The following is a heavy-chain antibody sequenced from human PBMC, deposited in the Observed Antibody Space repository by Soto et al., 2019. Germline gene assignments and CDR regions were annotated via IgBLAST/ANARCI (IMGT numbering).Heavy chain of an antibody. CDR2: INPNGGAT. CDR3: ARESGGATAALDYYYFYMDV. CDR1: GDSFNVDY. J-gene: IGHJ6*03. V-gene: IGHV1-2*02. Sequence: SVKVYCKTSGDSFNVDYIHCGRQDTGKGLEWMGWINPNGGATKYAQKFQGRVTVTRETSIRTVCMELSSLRSDDTAVYYCARESGGATAALDYYYFYMDVWGKGTTVTVSS. D-gene: IGHD5-12*01.